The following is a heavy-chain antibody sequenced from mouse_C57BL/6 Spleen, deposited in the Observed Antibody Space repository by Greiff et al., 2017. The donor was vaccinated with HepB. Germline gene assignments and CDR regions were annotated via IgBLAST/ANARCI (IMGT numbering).Heavy chain of an antibody. CDR1: GFSLTSYG. V-gene: IGHV2-2*01. D-gene: IGHD1-1*01. CDR3: ARNYPTVSYFDY. Sequence: VQLQQSGPGLVQPSQSLSITCTVSGFSLTSYGVHWVRQSPGKGLEWLGVIWSGGSTDYNAVFISRLSISKDNSKSQVFFKMNSLQADDAAIYYCARNYPTVSYFDYWGQGTTLTVSS. CDR2: IWSGGST. J-gene: IGHJ2*01.